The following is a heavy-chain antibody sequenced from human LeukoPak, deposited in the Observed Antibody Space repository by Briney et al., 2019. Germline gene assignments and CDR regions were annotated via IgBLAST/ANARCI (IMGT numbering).Heavy chain of an antibody. J-gene: IGHJ4*02. CDR2: ISGSGGST. CDR1: GFTFSSYS. D-gene: IGHD1-26*01. V-gene: IGHV3-23*01. CDR3: AKDRSWAATTTRLYSFDY. Sequence: GGSLCLSCAASGFTFSSYSMNWVRQAPGKGLEWVSGISGSGGSTYYADSVKGRFTISRDNSKNTLYLQMSSLRAEDTAVYYCAKDRSWAATTTRLYSFDYWGQGTLVTVSS.